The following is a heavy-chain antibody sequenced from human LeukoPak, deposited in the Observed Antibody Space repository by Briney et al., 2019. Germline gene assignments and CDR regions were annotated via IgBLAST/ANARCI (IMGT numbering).Heavy chain of an antibody. J-gene: IGHJ4*02. CDR1: GGSFSGYY. D-gene: IGHD5-18*01. CDR2: INHSGST. V-gene: IGHV4-34*01. Sequence: SETLSLTCAVYGGSFSGYYWSWIRQPPGKGLEWIGEINHSGSTNYNPSLKSRVTISVDTSKNQFSLKLSSVTAADTAVYYCARGGTAMTNGTERIDYWGQGTLVTVSS. CDR3: ARGGTAMTNGTERIDY.